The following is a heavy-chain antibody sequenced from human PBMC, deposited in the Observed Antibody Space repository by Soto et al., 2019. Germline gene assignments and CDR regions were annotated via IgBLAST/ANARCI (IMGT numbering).Heavy chain of an antibody. CDR2: ISGTAGRT. CDR3: ATSFRYCGN. CDR1: GFTPTTTP. V-gene: IGHV3-23*01. J-gene: IGHJ4*02. Sequence: PGGSLRLSCAGSGFTPTTTPLSWVRQPPGKGMEWVTTISGTAGRTYYVDSVKGRFFISRDNSKNTVTLQMNNLTVEDTAVYYFATSFRYCGNWGQGTRVTVSS.